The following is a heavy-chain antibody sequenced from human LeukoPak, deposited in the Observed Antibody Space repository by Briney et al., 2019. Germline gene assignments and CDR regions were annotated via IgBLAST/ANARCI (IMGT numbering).Heavy chain of an antibody. CDR3: AGLQFSSSGAFDS. Sequence: PGGSLRLSCAASGFTFNSYEMNWVRQAPGKGLEWVSLISGSGNAMYYADSVKGRFTISRDNARKSLYLQMNSLRAEDTAVYYCAGLQFSSSGAFDSWGQGTLVTVSS. J-gene: IGHJ4*02. CDR2: ISGSGNAM. D-gene: IGHD6-13*01. V-gene: IGHV3-48*03. CDR1: GFTFNSYE.